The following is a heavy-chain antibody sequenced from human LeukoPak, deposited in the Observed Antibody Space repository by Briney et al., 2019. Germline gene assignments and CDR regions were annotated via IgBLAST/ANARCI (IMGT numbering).Heavy chain of an antibody. CDR1: GGSISSSSYY. CDR3: ARISLGLEVHREY. CDR2: IYYSGST. D-gene: IGHD1-7*01. Sequence: SETLSLTCTVSGGSISSSSYYWGWIRQPPGKGLEWIGSIYYSGSTYYNPSLKSRVTISVDTSKNQFSLKLSSVTAADTAVYYCARISLGLEVHREYWGQGTLVTVSS. J-gene: IGHJ4*02. V-gene: IGHV4-39*07.